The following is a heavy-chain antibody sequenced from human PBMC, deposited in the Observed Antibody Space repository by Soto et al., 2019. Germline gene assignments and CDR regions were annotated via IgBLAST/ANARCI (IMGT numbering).Heavy chain of an antibody. CDR3: ASSYYDSGGYYFHR. D-gene: IGHD3-22*01. J-gene: IGHJ1*01. V-gene: IGHV4-59*01. Sequence: SETLSLTCTVSGGSISSYYWSWIRQPPGKGLEWIGYIYYSGSTNYNPSLKSRVTISVDTSKNQFSLKLSSVTAADTAVYYCASSYYDSGGYYFHRWAQETLLPVSS. CDR1: GGSISSYY. CDR2: IYYSGST.